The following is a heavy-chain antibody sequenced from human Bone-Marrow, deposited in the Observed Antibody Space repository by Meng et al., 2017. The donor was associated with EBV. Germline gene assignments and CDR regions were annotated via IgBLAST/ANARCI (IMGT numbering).Heavy chain of an antibody. CDR1: GYTFTSYG. CDR2: INTNTGYA. CDR3: ARGLAYGDYGVDY. J-gene: IGHJ4*02. V-gene: IGHV7-4-1*02. D-gene: IGHD2-21*01. Sequence: QVQLVQSGAEVKKPGXSVKVSCKASGYTFTSYGISWVRQAPGQGLEWMGWINTNTGYATYAQGFRGRFVFSLETSVSTAYLQINSLKTGDSAIYYCARGLAYGDYGVDYWGQGTLVTVSS.